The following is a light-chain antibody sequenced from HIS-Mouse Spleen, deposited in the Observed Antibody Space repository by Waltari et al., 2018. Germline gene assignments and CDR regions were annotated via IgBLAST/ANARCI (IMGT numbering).Light chain of an antibody. J-gene: IGKJ5*01. V-gene: IGKV1-13*02. CDR2: DAS. CDR3: QQFNSDPIT. CDR1: QGISSA. Sequence: ALQLTQSPSSLSASVGDRVTIPCRASQGISSALAWYQQKPGKAPKLLIYDASSLESGVPSRFSGSGSGTDFTLTSSSLQPEDFATYDCQQFNSDPITFGQGTRLEIK.